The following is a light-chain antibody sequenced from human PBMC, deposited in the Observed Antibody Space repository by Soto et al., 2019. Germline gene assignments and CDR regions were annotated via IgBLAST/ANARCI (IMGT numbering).Light chain of an antibody. V-gene: IGLV2-23*02. CDR3: CSFGGSSTHVV. J-gene: IGLJ2*01. CDR1: SSDVGGYKL. CDR2: EVT. Sequence: QSALTQPASVSGSPGQTITISCTGSSSDVGGYKLVSWYQQRPGEALKLMIYEVTERPSGVSNRFSGSKSGNTASLTISGLQAEDEADYYCCSFGGSSTHVVFGGGTKVTVL.